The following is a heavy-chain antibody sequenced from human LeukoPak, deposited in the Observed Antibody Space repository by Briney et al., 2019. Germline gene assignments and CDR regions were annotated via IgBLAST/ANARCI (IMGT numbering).Heavy chain of an antibody. CDR3: RTWKQGYCSGYSCYNAFHI. D-gene: IGHD2-15*01. J-gene: IGHJ3*02. CDR1: GFSLNRYW. V-gene: IGHV3-7*01. Sequence: GGSLRLSCAVSGFSLNRYWMSWVRLTPGKGLERVATMNHDRSEIYHADSVKGRFTISRDDAKNSLYLQMNRLRVEDTAVYYCRTWKQGYCSGYSCYNAFHIWGQGTMVTVSS. CDR2: MNHDRSEI.